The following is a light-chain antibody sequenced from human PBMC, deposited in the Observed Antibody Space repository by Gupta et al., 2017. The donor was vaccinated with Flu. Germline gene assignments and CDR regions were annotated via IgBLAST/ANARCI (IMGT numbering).Light chain of an antibody. CDR3: QQYNSCSRA. V-gene: IGKV1-5*03. J-gene: IGKJ1*01. CDR2: KAS. Sequence: DIQMTQSPSILSASVGDRVTITCRASQSISSWLAWYQQKPGKAPKLLIYKASSLESGVPSRFSGSGSGTEFTLTISSLQPDDFATYYCQQYNSCSRAFGQGTKVEIK. CDR1: QSISSW.